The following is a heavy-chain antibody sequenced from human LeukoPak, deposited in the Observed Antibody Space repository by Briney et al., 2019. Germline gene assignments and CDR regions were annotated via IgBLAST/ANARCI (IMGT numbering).Heavy chain of an antibody. CDR2: INQDGSEK. J-gene: IGHJ5*02. D-gene: IGHD3-10*01. Sequence: GGSLRLSCTASGFTFTNYSVTWVRQAPGKWLEWVANINQDGSEKYYVDSVKGRFTISRDNAKNSLYLQMNSLRAEDTAVYYCARITMVRGVKGDWFDPWGQGTLVTVSS. V-gene: IGHV3-7*05. CDR3: ARITMVRGVKGDWFDP. CDR1: GFTFTNYS.